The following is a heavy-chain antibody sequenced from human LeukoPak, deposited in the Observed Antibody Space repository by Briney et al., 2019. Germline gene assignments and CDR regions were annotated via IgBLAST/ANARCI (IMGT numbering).Heavy chain of an antibody. CDR2: ISGSGGST. CDR3: AKATSALGSYYTN. V-gene: IGHV3-23*01. D-gene: IGHD3-10*01. CDR1: GFTFSSYA. J-gene: IGHJ4*02. Sequence: GGSLRLSCAASGFTFSSYAMSGVRQAPGKGLEWVSAISGSGGSTYYADSVKGRFTISRDNSKNALYLQINSLRAEDTAVYYCAKATSALGSYYTNWGQGTLVTVSS.